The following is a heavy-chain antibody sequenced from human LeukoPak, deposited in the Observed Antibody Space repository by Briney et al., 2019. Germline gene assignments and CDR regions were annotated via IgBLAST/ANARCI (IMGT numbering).Heavy chain of an antibody. CDR1: GFTFSSYA. J-gene: IGHJ4*02. CDR2: ISAGGGSR. Sequence: EPGGSLRLSCAASGFTFSSYAMTWVRQAPGKGLEWVSAISAGGGSRYYGDSVKGRFIIYRDNSKSTLYLQMNSLRAEDTAVYYCAKLTRPDIAAAGDYWGQGTLVTVSS. CDR3: AKLTRPDIAAAGDY. D-gene: IGHD6-13*01. V-gene: IGHV3-23*01.